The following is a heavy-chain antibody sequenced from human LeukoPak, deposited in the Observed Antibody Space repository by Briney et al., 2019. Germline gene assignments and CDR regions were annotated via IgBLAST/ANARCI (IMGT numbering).Heavy chain of an antibody. J-gene: IGHJ6*02. D-gene: IGHD4-17*01. CDR3: ARWGDGDATNTGFGLGQYYYYYYGMDV. CDR1: GGSISSGGFS. Sequence: SETLSLTCGVSGGSISSGGFSWSWIRQPPGKGLEWIGYIYYSGSTNYNPSLKSRVTISVDTSKNQFSLKLSSVTAADTAVYYCARWGDGDATNTGFGLGQYYYYYYGMDVWGQGTTVTVSS. V-gene: IGHV4-61*08. CDR2: IYYSGST.